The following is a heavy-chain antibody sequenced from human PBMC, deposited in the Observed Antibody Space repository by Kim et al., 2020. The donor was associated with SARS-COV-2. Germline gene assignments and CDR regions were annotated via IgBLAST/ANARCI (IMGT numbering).Heavy chain of an antibody. V-gene: IGHV1-2*04. Sequence: ASVKVSCKASGYTFTGYYMHWVRQAPGQGLEWMGWINPNSGGTNYAQKFQGWVTMTRDTSISTAYMELSRLRSDDTAVYYCARGGILWFGESTSSNWFDPWGQGTLVTVSS. CDR2: INPNSGGT. D-gene: IGHD3-10*01. CDR1: GYTFTGYY. CDR3: ARGGILWFGESTSSNWFDP. J-gene: IGHJ5*02.